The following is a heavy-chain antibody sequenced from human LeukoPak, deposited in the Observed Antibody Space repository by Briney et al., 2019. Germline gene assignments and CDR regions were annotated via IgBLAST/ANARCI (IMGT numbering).Heavy chain of an antibody. CDR1: GFTFDDYA. V-gene: IGHV3-9*01. CDR3: TKDMGSSGYFPLLDY. D-gene: IGHD3-22*01. CDR2: IRWNSGSI. J-gene: IGHJ4*02. Sequence: GGSLRLSCAASGFTFDDYAMHWVRQDPGKGLEWVSGIRWNSGSIGYADSVKGRFTISRDNAKNSLYLQMNSLRAEDTALYYCTKDMGSSGYFPLLDYWGQGTLVTVST.